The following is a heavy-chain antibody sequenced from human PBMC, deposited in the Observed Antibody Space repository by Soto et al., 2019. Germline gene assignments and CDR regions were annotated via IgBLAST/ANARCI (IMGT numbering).Heavy chain of an antibody. D-gene: IGHD6-19*01. CDR2: IFSNDEK. Sequence: QVTLKESGPVLVKPTETLTLTCTVSGFSLSNARMGVSWIRQPPGKALEWLAHIFSNDEKSYSTSLKSRLTISKDTFKSQVVLTMTNMDPVDTATYYCARTTGISSGGEPDDYWGQGTLVTVSS. CDR1: GFSLSNARMG. CDR3: ARTTGISSGGEPDDY. V-gene: IGHV2-26*01. J-gene: IGHJ4*02.